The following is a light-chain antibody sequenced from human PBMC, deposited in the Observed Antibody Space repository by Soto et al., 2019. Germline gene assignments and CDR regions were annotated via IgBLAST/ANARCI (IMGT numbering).Light chain of an antibody. CDR1: YSNVGANP. J-gene: IGLJ1*01. CDR3: ASWDDTLNDYV. CDR2: SNN. Sequence: QSVLTQPPSASGTPGQTVTISCSGSYSNVGANPVSWYQRVPGRAPQLLIYSNNQRPAGVPGRFSGSRSDTSASLSISGLQSADEVDYYCASWDDTLNDYVFGTGTKVTVL. V-gene: IGLV1-44*01.